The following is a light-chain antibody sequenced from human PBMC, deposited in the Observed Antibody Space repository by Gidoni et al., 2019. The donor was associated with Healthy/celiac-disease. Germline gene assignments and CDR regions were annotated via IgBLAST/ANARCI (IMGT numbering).Light chain of an antibody. CDR2: DAS. J-gene: IGKJ4*01. CDR1: QSVSSY. Sequence: IVLTQSPAHLSLSPGERAPLSCRASQSVSSYLAWYQQKPGQAPRLLIYDASNRATGIPARFSGSGSGTDFTLTISSLEPEDFAVYYCQQRSPPLTCXGXTKVEIK. CDR3: QQRSPPLT. V-gene: IGKV3-11*01.